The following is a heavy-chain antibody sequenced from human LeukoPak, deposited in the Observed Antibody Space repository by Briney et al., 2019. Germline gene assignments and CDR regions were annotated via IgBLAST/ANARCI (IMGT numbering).Heavy chain of an antibody. J-gene: IGHJ2*01. CDR1: GFTFSICS. D-gene: IGHD7-27*01. CDR3: ARSGDRWYFDL. V-gene: IGHV3-48*02. Sequence: PGGSLRLSCAASGFTFSICSMNWVRQAPGKGLEWVSYISSSSTIYYADSVKGRFTISRDNAKNSLYLQMNSLRDEDTAVYYCARSGDRWYFDLWGRGTLVTVSS. CDR2: ISSSSTI.